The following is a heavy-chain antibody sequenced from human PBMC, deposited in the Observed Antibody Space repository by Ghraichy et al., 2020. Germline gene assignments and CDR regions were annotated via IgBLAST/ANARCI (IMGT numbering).Heavy chain of an antibody. V-gene: IGHV1-24*01. J-gene: IGHJ2*01. CDR2: FDPEDGET. Sequence: ASVKVSCKVSGYTLTELSMHWVRQAPGKGLEWMGGFDPEDGETIYAQKFQGIVTMTEDTSTDTAYMELSSLRSEDTAVYYCATAFKGYRWELLDGYFDLWGRGTLVTVSS. D-gene: IGHD1-26*01. CDR3: ATAFKGYRWELLDGYFDL. CDR1: GYTLTELS.